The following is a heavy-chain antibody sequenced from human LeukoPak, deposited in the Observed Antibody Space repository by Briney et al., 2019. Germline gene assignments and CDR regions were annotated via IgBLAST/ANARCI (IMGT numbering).Heavy chain of an antibody. CDR2: IDPSDSYT. J-gene: IGHJ4*02. CDR1: GYSFTSYW. D-gene: IGHD3-10*01. CDR3: ARSGDDHDYFDY. Sequence: GESLKISCKGSGYSFTSYWISWVRQMPGKGLEWMGRIDPSDSYTNYSPSFQGHVTISADKSISTAYLQWSSLKASDTAMYYCARSGDDHDYFDYWGQGTLVTVSS. V-gene: IGHV5-10-1*01.